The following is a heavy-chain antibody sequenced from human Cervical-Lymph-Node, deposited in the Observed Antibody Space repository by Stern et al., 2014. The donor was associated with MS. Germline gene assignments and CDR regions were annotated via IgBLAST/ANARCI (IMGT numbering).Heavy chain of an antibody. CDR2: SVPVYDKA. J-gene: IGHJ4*02. D-gene: IGHD4-23*01. CDR3: AQEHHGGSFYS. Sequence: QVQLVESGAEVKKPGSSVKVSCKASGDTFRRNGISWLRQAPGQGLEWMGESVPVYDKANYAQHVQGRVTITADESTSTACMELRSLRSQDTAVYCCAQEHHGGSFYSWGQGTLVTVSS. V-gene: IGHV1-69*01. CDR1: GDTFRRNG.